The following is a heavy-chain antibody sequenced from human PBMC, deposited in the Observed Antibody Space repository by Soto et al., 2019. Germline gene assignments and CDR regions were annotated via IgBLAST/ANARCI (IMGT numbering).Heavy chain of an antibody. CDR2: INHSGST. Sequence: SETLSLTCTVSGGSISSGGYYWSWIRQPPGKGLEWIGEINHSGSTNYNPSLKSRVTISVDTSKNQFSLKLSSVTAADTAVYYCARDSIAARRYYYYGMDVWGQGTTVTVSS. CDR1: GGSISSGGYY. J-gene: IGHJ6*02. CDR3: ARDSIAARRYYYYGMDV. D-gene: IGHD6-6*01. V-gene: IGHV4-39*07.